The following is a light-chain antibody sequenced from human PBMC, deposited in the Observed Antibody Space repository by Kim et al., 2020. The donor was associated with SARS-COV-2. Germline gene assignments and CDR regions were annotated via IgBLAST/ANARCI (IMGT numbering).Light chain of an antibody. CDR3: HQYYDTPRT. CDR2: RSS. CDR1: QDISNS. J-gene: IGKJ1*01. Sequence: ASVGDRVTITCRASQDISNSLAWYQQKPGKAPKFLLYRSSSLQSGVPSRFSGSGFGTDFTLTISSLQSEDFATYYCHQYYDTPRTFGQGTKVDIK. V-gene: IGKV1-NL1*01.